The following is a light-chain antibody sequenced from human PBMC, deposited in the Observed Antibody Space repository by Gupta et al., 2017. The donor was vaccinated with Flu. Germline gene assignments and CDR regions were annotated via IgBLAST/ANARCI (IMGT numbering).Light chain of an antibody. J-gene: IGKJ1*01. V-gene: IGKV1-5*03. Sequence: DIQMTQSPSTLSASVGDRVTITCRASQSISHWLAWYQQKPGKAPKLLIFKTSSLESGVPSRFSGSGSGTEFTLTISSLQPDDFATYYCQHYNYYWTFGQGTKVEIK. CDR2: KTS. CDR3: QHYNYYWT. CDR1: QSISHW.